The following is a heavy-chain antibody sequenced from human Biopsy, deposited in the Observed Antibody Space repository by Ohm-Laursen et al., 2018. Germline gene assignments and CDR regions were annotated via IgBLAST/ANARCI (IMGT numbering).Heavy chain of an antibody. CDR1: RYTLSELF. V-gene: IGHV1-24*01. J-gene: IGHJ4*02. D-gene: IGHD1-1*01. CDR3: AADINVWNVDY. Sequence: KASCTLSRYTLSELFMHSVRQAPGNEVECLGGFAPENGKTVYAQNFQARVSMTEDTSTDTAYMELRSLRSEDTAVYYCAADINVWNVDYWGQGTQVTVSS. CDR2: FAPENGKT.